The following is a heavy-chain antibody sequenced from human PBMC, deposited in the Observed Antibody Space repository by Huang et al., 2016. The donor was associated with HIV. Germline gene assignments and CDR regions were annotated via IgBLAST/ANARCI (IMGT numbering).Heavy chain of an antibody. CDR1: GYPFTSYG. D-gene: IGHD2-8*01. V-gene: IGHV1-18*01. Sequence: QAQLMQSGGEVKKTGASVRVSCKASGYPFTSYGISWVRQAPGQGLELVGLASADNRYTNYAQKFQGRVTLTVDSSTTTAYMELTGLTSDDTAVYYCTSDPWYAPTWERNAASFIWGQGTMVTVSS. J-gene: IGHJ3*02. CDR3: TSDPWYAPTWERNAASFI. CDR2: ASADNRYT.